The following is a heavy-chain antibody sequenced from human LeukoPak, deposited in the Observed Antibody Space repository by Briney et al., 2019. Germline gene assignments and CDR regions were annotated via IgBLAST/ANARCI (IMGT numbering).Heavy chain of an antibody. D-gene: IGHD5-12*01. CDR3: AREMGGYPFDY. CDR2: ISSSASTI. CDR1: GFTFSSYS. J-gene: IGHJ4*02. V-gene: IGHV3-48*03. Sequence: QSGGSLRLSCAASGFTFSSYSMNWVRQAPGKGLEWVSYISSSASTIYYADSVKGRFTISRDNAKNSLYLQMNSLRAEDTAVYYCAREMGGYPFDYWGQGTLVTVSS.